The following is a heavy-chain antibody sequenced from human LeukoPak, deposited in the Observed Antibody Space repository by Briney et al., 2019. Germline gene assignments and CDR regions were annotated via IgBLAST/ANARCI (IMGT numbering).Heavy chain of an antibody. CDR3: AKVDYYGSGSYYNPYYMDV. Sequence: GGSLRLSCAASGFTFSSYAMHWVRQAPGKGLEYVSAISSNGGSTYYANSVKGRFTISRDNSKNTLYLQMGSLRAEDTAVYYCAKVDYYGSGSYYNPYYMDVWGKGTTVTISS. CDR1: GFTFSSYA. CDR2: ISSNGGST. V-gene: IGHV3-64*01. D-gene: IGHD3-10*01. J-gene: IGHJ6*03.